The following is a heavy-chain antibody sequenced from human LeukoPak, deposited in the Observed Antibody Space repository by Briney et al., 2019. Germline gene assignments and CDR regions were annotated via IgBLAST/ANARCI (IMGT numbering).Heavy chain of an antibody. CDR1: GYTFTSYA. CDR3: ARHRLPRVYYDSSGYYHDASDI. Sequence: ASVKVSCKASGYTFTSYAMNWVRQAPGQGLEWMGGIIPIFGTANYAQKLQGRVTMTTDTSTRTAYMELRSLRSDDTAMYYCARHRLPRVYYDSSGYYHDASDIWGQGTMVTVSS. CDR2: IIPIFGTA. D-gene: IGHD3-22*01. V-gene: IGHV1-18*01. J-gene: IGHJ3*02.